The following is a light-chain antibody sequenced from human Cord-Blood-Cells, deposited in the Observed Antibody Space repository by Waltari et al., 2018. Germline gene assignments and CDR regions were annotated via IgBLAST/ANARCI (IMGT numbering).Light chain of an antibody. CDR2: KAS. V-gene: IGKV1-5*03. J-gene: IGKJ2*01. CDR3: QQYNSYSEYT. CDR1: QSLSSW. Sequence: DIQMTQSPSTLSASVGDRVTITCRASQSLSSWLAWYQQKPGKAPKLLIYKASSLESVVPSRFSGSGSETEFTLTISSLQPDDFATYYCQQYNSYSEYTFGQGTKLEIK.